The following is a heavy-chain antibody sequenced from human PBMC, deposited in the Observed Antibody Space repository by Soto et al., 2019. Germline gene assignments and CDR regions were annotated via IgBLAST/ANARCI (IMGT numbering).Heavy chain of an antibody. J-gene: IGHJ4*02. V-gene: IGHV4-4*02. Sequence: QVQLHESGPGLVKPSGTLSLSCAVSGDSFSSSTWWTWIRQPPRKGLVGIGDTMHTGRTHLSTSLRSRTTISTDTSKKEFSLTMTAVTAATTAGYYCGRSTRRVDGKLYVDDLGPGALVIV. CDR2: TMHTGRT. CDR3: GRSTRRVDGKLYVDD. CDR1: GDSFSSSTW. D-gene: IGHD2-8*01.